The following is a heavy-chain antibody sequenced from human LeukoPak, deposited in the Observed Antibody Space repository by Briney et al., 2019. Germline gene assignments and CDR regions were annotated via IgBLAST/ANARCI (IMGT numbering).Heavy chain of an antibody. CDR1: GFTLGSYT. Sequence: GGSLRLSCAASGFTLGSYTMHWVRQAPGKGLDWVALISYDGSEKSYADSVKGRFTISRHNTKNTLYLQINILRAEDTAVYYCARDLYSYGPFDYWGQGTLVTVSS. CDR2: ISYDGSEK. J-gene: IGHJ4*02. D-gene: IGHD5-18*01. V-gene: IGHV3-30*04. CDR3: ARDLYSYGPFDY.